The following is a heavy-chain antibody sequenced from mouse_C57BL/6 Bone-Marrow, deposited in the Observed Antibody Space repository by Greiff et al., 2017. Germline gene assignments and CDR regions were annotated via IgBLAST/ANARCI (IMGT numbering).Heavy chain of an antibody. Sequence: VKLQQPGAELVKPGASVKLSCKASGYTFTSYWMHWVKQRPGRGLEWIGRIDPNSGGTKYNEKFKSKATLTVDKPSSTAYMQLSSLTSEDSAVYYCARSTTVVAWDFDYWGQGTTLTVSS. V-gene: IGHV1-72*01. CDR3: ARSTTVVAWDFDY. CDR1: GYTFTSYW. D-gene: IGHD1-1*01. J-gene: IGHJ2*01. CDR2: IDPNSGGT.